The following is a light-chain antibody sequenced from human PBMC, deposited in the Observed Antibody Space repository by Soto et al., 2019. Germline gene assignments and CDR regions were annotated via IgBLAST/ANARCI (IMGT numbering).Light chain of an antibody. Sequence: DIQMTQSPSTLSASVGDRVTITCRASQSINSWSAWYQHKPGKAPNLLIYDATRLEGGVPSRFSAAESGTEFTLTITSLQPEDFATYYCQQYNSYSPTFGQGTKVDIK. V-gene: IGKV1-5*01. CDR3: QQYNSYSPT. CDR1: QSINSW. CDR2: DAT. J-gene: IGKJ1*01.